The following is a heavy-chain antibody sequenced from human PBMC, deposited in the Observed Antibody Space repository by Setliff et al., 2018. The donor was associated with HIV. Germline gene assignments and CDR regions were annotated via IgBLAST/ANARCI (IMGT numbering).Heavy chain of an antibody. CDR3: TRDATRGGDMDV. V-gene: IGHV3-21*01. CDR1: GFTFSSYS. J-gene: IGHJ6*03. CDR2: RSSRSPYI. Sequence: PGGSLRLSCAASGFTFSSYSMNWVRQAPGKGLEWVSSRSSRSPYIYYADSVKGRFTLSRDTSKNTLSLQMNTLRPEDTAVYYCTRDATRGGDMDVWGKGITVTVSS. D-gene: IGHD2-15*01.